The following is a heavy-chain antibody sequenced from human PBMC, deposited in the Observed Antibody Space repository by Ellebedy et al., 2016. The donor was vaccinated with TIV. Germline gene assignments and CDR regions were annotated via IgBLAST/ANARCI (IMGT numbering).Heavy chain of an antibody. Sequence: ESLKISXNVSGSSVGSVYYYWSWLRQSPGEKLEWIGYIHDTGSSHYNPSLKSRVTISQEAFKRQFFLEMTSVTAADTAIYYCASHVGASFTYWGQGTLVTVSS. CDR3: ASHVGASFTY. V-gene: IGHV4-61*01. J-gene: IGHJ4*02. CDR1: GSSVGSVYYY. CDR2: IHDTGSS. D-gene: IGHD1-26*01.